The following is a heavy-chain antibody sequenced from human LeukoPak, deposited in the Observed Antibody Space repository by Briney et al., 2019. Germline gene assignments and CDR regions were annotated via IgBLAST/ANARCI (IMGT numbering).Heavy chain of an antibody. D-gene: IGHD6-19*01. J-gene: IGHJ4*02. Sequence: HPGGSLRLSCAASGFTFSSYAMSWVRQAPGKGLEWVSAISGSGGSTYYADSVKGRFTISRDNSKNTLYLQMNSLRAEDTAVYYCAKDSSSGWFYYFDYWGQGTLVTVSS. V-gene: IGHV3-23*01. CDR2: ISGSGGST. CDR1: GFTFSSYA. CDR3: AKDSSSGWFYYFDY.